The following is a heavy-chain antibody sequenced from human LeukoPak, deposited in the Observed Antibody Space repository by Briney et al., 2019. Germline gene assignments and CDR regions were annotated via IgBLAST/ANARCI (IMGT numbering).Heavy chain of an antibody. CDR3: ARGNRIAAAGSGRWRFDP. CDR1: GYTFTDYY. D-gene: IGHD6-13*01. V-gene: IGHV1-2*02. Sequence: ASVKVSCKASGYTFTDYYMHWVRQAPGQGLEWMGWINPNSGGTNYAQNLQGRVTMTTDTSTSTAYMELKSLRSDDTAVYYCARGNRIAAAGSGRWRFDPWGQGTLVTVSS. J-gene: IGHJ5*02. CDR2: INPNSGGT.